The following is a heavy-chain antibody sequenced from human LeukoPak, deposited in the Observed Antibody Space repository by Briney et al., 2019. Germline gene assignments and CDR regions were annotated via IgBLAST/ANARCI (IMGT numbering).Heavy chain of an antibody. CDR1: GCTFSSYA. J-gene: IGHJ4*02. Sequence: GGSLRLSCGASGCTFSSYARHWFRQAPGKGLEYVSSISTNGGSTYYANSVKGRFTISRDNSKNMLYLQMGSLRAEDMAVYYCARDSMTTVTTYTFGDYWGQGTLVTVSS. D-gene: IGHD4-17*01. CDR3: ARDSMTTVTTYTFGDY. CDR2: ISTNGGST. V-gene: IGHV3-64*01.